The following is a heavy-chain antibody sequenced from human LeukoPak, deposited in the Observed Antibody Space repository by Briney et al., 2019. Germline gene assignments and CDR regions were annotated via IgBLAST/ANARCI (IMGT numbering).Heavy chain of an antibody. CDR1: GYTFTGYY. J-gene: IGHJ4*02. V-gene: IGHV1-2*02. Sequence: ASVKVSCKASGYTFTGYYMHWVRQAPGQGLEWMGWINPNSGGTNYAQKFQGRVTMTRDTSISTAYMELSRLRSDDTAVYYCARDSPHYYDSSGYQGYWGQGTLVTVSS. CDR3: ARDSPHYYDSSGYQGY. D-gene: IGHD3-22*01. CDR2: INPNSGGT.